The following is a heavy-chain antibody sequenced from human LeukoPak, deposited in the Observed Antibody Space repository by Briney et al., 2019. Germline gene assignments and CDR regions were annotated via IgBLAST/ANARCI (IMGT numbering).Heavy chain of an antibody. CDR3: ARQVYCSSTSCYWSLGYFQH. CDR2: IYYSGST. D-gene: IGHD2-2*01. J-gene: IGHJ1*01. V-gene: IGHV4-59*08. CDR1: GGSFSGYY. Sequence: SETLSLTCAVCGGSFSGYYWSWIRQPPGKGLEWIGYIYYSGSTNYNPSLKSRVTISVDTSKNQFSLKLSSVTAADTAVYYCARQVYCSSTSCYWSLGYFQHWGQGTLVTVSS.